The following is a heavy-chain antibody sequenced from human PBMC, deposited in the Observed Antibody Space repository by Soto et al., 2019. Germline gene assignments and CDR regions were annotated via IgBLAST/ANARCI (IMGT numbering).Heavy chain of an antibody. Sequence: GGSLRLSCAASGFTFSSYSMNWVRQAPGKGLEWVSSISSSSSYIYYADSVKGRFTISRDNAKNSLYLQMDSLRAEDTAVYYCARSPPYYYGSGSYYSPWNYYYYGMDVWGQGTTVTVSS. J-gene: IGHJ6*02. D-gene: IGHD3-10*01. V-gene: IGHV3-21*01. CDR2: ISSSSSYI. CDR3: ARSPPYYYGSGSYYSPWNYYYYGMDV. CDR1: GFTFSSYS.